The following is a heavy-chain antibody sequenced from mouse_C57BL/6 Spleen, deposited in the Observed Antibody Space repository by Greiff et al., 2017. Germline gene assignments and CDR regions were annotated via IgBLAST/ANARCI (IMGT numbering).Heavy chain of an antibody. CDR1: GYTFTSNW. D-gene: IGHD2-3*01. Sequence: QVQLQQPGPEFVKPGAPVKLSCQASGYTFTSNWIHWGKQRPGRGFEWFGRMVLSSGGTKYTEKFKGKATLTVDKPSSTAYMQLSSLTSEDAAVYYCARKDGGYYYFDYWGQGTTLTVSS. CDR3: ARKDGGYYYFDY. V-gene: IGHV1-72*01. CDR2: MVLSSGGT. J-gene: IGHJ2*01.